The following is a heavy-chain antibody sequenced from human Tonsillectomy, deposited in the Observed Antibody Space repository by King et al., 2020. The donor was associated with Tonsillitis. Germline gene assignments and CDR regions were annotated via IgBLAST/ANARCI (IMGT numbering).Heavy chain of an antibody. CDR3: ARDRGTTVRNFDY. J-gene: IGHJ4*02. CDR2: IRSSSSTI. Sequence: VQLVESGGGLVQPGGSLRLSCADSGFTFSSYRMNWVRPAPGKGMEWVSYIRSSSSTIYYADSVKGRFTLSRDNAKKSLYLQMNSLRAEDTAVYYCARDRGTTVRNFDYWGQGTLVTVSS. V-gene: IGHV3-48*01. CDR1: GFTFSSYR. D-gene: IGHD4-17*01.